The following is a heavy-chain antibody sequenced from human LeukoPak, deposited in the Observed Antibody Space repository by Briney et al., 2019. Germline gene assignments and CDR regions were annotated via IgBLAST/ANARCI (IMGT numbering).Heavy chain of an antibody. D-gene: IGHD2-2*01. CDR3: ARDLIVVVPAAQDNYYYYYMDV. Sequence: TSETLSLTCTVSGGSISSYYWSWIRQPAGKGLEWIGRIYTSGSTNYNPSLKSRVTMSVDTSKNQFSLKLSSVTAADTAVYYCARDLIVVVPAAQDNYYYYYMDVWGKGTTVTVSS. CDR1: GGSISSYY. V-gene: IGHV4-4*07. CDR2: IYTSGST. J-gene: IGHJ6*03.